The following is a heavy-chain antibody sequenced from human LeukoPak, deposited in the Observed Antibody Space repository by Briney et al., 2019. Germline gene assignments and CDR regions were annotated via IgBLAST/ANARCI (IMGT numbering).Heavy chain of an antibody. J-gene: IGHJ4*02. V-gene: IGHV3-33*01. D-gene: IGHD3-22*01. Sequence: GGSLRLSCAASGFTFSSYGMHWVRQAPGKGLEWVAVIWYDGSNKYYADSVKGRFTISRDNSKNTLYLQMNSLRAEDTAVYYCARERLXGADCYDSSGYWTYWGQGTLVTVSS. CDR2: IWYDGSNK. CDR3: ARERLXGADCYDSSGYWTY. CDR1: GFTFSSYG.